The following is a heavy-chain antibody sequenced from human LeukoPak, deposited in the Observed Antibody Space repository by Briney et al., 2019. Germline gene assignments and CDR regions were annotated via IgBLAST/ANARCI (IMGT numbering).Heavy chain of an antibody. J-gene: IGHJ4*02. Sequence: GGSLRLSYAASGFTFSSYDMHWVRQATGKGLEWVSAIDTAGDTYYPGSVKGRFTISRENGKNSLYLQMNSLRAEDTAVYYCARGGSIFGVDYWGQGTLVTVSS. CDR1: GFTFSSYD. CDR3: ARGGSIFGVDY. D-gene: IGHD3-3*01. CDR2: IDTAGDT. V-gene: IGHV3-13*01.